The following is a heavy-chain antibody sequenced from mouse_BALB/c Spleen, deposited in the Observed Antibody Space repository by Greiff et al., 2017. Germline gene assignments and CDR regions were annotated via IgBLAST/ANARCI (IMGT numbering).Heavy chain of an antibody. V-gene: IGHV5-6-5*01. D-gene: IGHD6-1*01. CDR3: ARSSFDY. Sequence: EVQLVESGGGLVKPGGSLKLSCAASGFTFSSYAMSWVRQTPEKRLEWVASISSGGSTYYPDSVKGRFTISRDNARNILYLQMSSLRSEDTAMYYCARSSFDYWGQGTTLTVSS. CDR2: ISSGGST. CDR1: GFTFSSYA. J-gene: IGHJ2*01.